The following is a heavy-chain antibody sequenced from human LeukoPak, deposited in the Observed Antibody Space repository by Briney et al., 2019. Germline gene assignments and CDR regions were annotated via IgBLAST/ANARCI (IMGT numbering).Heavy chain of an antibody. V-gene: IGHV1-2*02. CDR2: INPNSGGT. D-gene: IGHD1-26*01. Sequence: ASVKVSCEASGYTFTGYYMHWVRQAPGQGLEWMGWINPNSGGTNYAQKFQGRVTMTRDTSISTAYMELSRLRSDDTAVYYCARKVGATHYYYYYGMDVWGQGTTVTVSS. CDR3: ARKVGATHYYYYYGMDV. CDR1: GYTFTGYY. J-gene: IGHJ6*02.